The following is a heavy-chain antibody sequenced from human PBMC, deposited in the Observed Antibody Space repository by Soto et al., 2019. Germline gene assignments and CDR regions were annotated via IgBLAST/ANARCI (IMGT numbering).Heavy chain of an antibody. CDR2: FDPEDGET. Sequence: CEVSGERNKGRSRWSVQQDKRKGLEWMGGFDPEDGETIYAQKFQERVTITRDTSTSTVYMELSSLRSDDTATYYCAADVPAPRISMTPGDWVFDLLVRRTLVPVSS. CDR3: AADVPAPRISMTPGDWVFDL. CDR1: GERNKGRS. J-gene: IGHJ2*01. D-gene: IGHD3-22*01. V-gene: IGHV1-24*01.